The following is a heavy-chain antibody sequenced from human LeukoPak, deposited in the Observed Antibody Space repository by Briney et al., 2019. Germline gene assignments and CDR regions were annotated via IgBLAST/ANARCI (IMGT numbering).Heavy chain of an antibody. Sequence: LETLSLTCTVSGGSISSHFWSWIRQPPGKGLEWIGYVYYIGSTNYNPSLKSRVTISLDTSKNQFSLKLSSVTAADTAVYYCAREGLYGDYVWSLDYWGQGTLVTVSS. D-gene: IGHD4-17*01. CDR1: GGSISSHF. CDR3: AREGLYGDYVWSLDY. J-gene: IGHJ4*02. V-gene: IGHV4-59*11. CDR2: VYYIGST.